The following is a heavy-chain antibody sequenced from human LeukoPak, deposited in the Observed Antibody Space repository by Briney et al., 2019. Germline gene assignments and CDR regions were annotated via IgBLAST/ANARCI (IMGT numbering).Heavy chain of an antibody. V-gene: IGHV3-23*01. CDR2: ISGNGGGT. CDR3: AKTSSYSGMDV. J-gene: IGHJ6*02. CDR1: GFTFSSYA. D-gene: IGHD2-2*01. Sequence: PGGSLRLSCAASGFTFSSYAMSWVRQAPGKGLEWVSAISGNGGGTHYADSVKGRFTISRDNSKNTLFLQMNSLRAEDTAVYYCAKTSSYSGMDVWGRGTTVTVSS.